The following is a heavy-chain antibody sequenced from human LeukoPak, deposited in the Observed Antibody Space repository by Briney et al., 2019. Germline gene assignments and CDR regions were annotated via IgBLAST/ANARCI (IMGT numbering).Heavy chain of an antibody. Sequence: GGSLRLSCAASGFTFSDYWMPWVRQVPGKGLVWVSRIKGDGSETNYADSVKGRFSISRDSSKSTLYLQMNSLRAEDTAVYYCAKDALATPTRYFQHWGQGTLVTVSS. V-gene: IGHV3-74*01. D-gene: IGHD5-12*01. CDR2: IKGDGSET. CDR3: AKDALATPTRYFQH. CDR1: GFTFSDYW. J-gene: IGHJ1*01.